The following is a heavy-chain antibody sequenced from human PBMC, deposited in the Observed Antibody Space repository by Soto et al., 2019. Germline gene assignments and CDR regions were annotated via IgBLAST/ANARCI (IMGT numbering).Heavy chain of an antibody. V-gene: IGHV3-23*01. Sequence: EVQLLESGGGLVQPGGSLRLSCAASGFTFSSYAMSWVRQAPGKGLEWVSAISGSGGSTYYADSVKGRFTISRDNSKNTLYLQMNSLRAEDTAVYYCAKGGAVRFLEWLKEPYGMDVWGQGTTVTVSS. CDR3: AKGGAVRFLEWLKEPYGMDV. CDR2: ISGSGGST. J-gene: IGHJ6*02. D-gene: IGHD3-3*01. CDR1: GFTFSSYA.